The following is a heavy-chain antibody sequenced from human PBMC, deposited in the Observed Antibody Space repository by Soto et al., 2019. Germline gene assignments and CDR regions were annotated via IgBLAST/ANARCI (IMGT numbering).Heavy chain of an antibody. CDR3: ARDVIYSSSWSGVWFDP. V-gene: IGHV1-18*01. CDR1: GYTFTSYG. D-gene: IGHD6-13*01. Sequence: QVQLVQSGAEVKKPGASVKVSCKASGYTFTSYGISWVRQAPGQGLEWMGWISAYNGNTNYAQKLQGRVTMTTDTSTSTADMELRSLRSDDTAVYYCARDVIYSSSWSGVWFDPWGQGTLVTVSS. CDR2: ISAYNGNT. J-gene: IGHJ5*02.